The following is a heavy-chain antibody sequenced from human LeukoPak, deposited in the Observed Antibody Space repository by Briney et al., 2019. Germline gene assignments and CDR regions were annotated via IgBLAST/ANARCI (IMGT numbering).Heavy chain of an antibody. Sequence: SETLSLTCTVSGGSISSYYWSWIRQPPGKGLEWIGYIYYSGSTSYNPSLKSRVTISVDTSKNQFSLKLSSVTAADTAVYYCARGYSGSYGRFDYWGQGTLVTASS. CDR1: GGSISSYY. CDR2: IYYSGST. D-gene: IGHD1-26*01. CDR3: ARGYSGSYGRFDY. V-gene: IGHV4-59*01. J-gene: IGHJ4*02.